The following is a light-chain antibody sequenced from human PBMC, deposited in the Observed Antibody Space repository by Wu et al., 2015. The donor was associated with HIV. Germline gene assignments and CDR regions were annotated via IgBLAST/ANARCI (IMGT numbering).Light chain of an antibody. V-gene: IGKV1-5*03. Sequence: DIQMTQSPSILSASVGDTVTITCRASESVISWLAWYRQKPGKAPNLLIYKASSLQSGVPARFSGSGSGTELTLTISSLQPDDFATYYCQQYNSYPWTFGQGTKVEIK. CDR2: KAS. CDR3: QQYNSYPWT. CDR1: ESVISW. J-gene: IGKJ1*01.